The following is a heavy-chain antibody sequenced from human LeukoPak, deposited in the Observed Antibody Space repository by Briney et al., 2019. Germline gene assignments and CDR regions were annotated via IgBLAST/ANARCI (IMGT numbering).Heavy chain of an antibody. CDR3: DTSSGSYDY. D-gene: IGHD1-26*01. Sequence: GESLKISCRGSGYSFTTYWIGWVRQAPGKGLEWVSGISISGGTTYYADSVKGRFTISRDNSKNALYLQMNSLRAEDTAVYYCDTSSGSYDYWGQGTLVTVSS. J-gene: IGHJ4*02. CDR2: ISISGGTT. V-gene: IGHV3-23*01. CDR1: GYSFTTYW.